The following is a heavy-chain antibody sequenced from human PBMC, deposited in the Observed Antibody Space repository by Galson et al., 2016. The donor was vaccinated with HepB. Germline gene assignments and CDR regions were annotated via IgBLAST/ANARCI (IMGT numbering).Heavy chain of an antibody. Sequence: SVKVSCKASGYNFNGHYMQWVRQAPGQAIEWMGWINPNNGVTKYVQKFKGRVTMTSDTSSTTAYMELRSLTSHDTATSFCARGEQWSDHWGQGTLVTVSS. V-gene: IGHV1-2*02. CDR2: INPNNGVT. CDR1: GYNFNGHY. CDR3: ARGEQWSDH. D-gene: IGHD1/OR15-1a*01. J-gene: IGHJ5*02.